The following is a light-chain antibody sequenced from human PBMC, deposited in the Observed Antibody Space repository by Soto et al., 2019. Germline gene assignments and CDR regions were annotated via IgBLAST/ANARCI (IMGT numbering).Light chain of an antibody. Sequence: EIVLTQSPGTLSLSPGERATLSCRASQSVSSSYLAWYQQKPGQAPRLLIYGASSRATGIPDRFSGSGSGIDFTLTISRLEPEDFAAYYCQQYGSSPRTFGQGTKVEIK. CDR1: QSVSSSY. CDR2: GAS. CDR3: QQYGSSPRT. V-gene: IGKV3-20*01. J-gene: IGKJ1*01.